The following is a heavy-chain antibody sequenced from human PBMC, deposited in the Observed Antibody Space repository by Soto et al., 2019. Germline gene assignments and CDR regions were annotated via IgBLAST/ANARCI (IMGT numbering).Heavy chain of an antibody. V-gene: IGHV3-7*04. Sequence: EVFLVESGGDLVQPGGSLRLSCAGSGFIFSNHWMNWVRQAPGKGLEWVANIQKDGSETKYVDSVKGRFTISRDNAKNSLFLQMNTLSAEDTAVYYCAGGTGRLTDKWGQGTLVTVSS. CDR3: AGGTGRLTDK. CDR2: IQKDGSET. D-gene: IGHD1-1*01. CDR1: GFIFSNHW. J-gene: IGHJ4*02.